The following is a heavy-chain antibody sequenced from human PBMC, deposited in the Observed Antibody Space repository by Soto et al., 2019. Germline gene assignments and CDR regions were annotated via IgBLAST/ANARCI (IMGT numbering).Heavy chain of an antibody. CDR3: ARDRVTITFRSYYYYMDV. CDR1: GYTFTSYA. Sequence: ASVKVSCKASGYTFTSYAMHWVRQAPGQRLEWMGWINAGNGNTKYSQKFQGRVTITRDTSASTAYMELSSLRSEDTAVYYCARDRVTITFRSYYYYMDVWGKGTTVTVSS. V-gene: IGHV1-3*01. D-gene: IGHD3-16*01. CDR2: INAGNGNT. J-gene: IGHJ6*03.